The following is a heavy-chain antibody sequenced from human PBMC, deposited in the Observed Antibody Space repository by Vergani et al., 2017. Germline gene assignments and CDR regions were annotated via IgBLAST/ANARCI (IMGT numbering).Heavy chain of an antibody. CDR3: AKNPGISTTRNYYAMDV. V-gene: IGHV3-11*04. Sequence: LEESGGGSVKPGGSLRLSCAASGFKFSDHYMSWIRQAPGKGLEWVSHISPGASTVSYTDSVTGLFTVSRDNDNNSLTLDMTTMRVEKTAVYYFAKNPGISTTRNYYAMDVWCQGTTVTVSS. CDR1: GFKFSDHY. D-gene: IGHD1-1*01. CDR2: ISPGASTV. J-gene: IGHJ6*02.